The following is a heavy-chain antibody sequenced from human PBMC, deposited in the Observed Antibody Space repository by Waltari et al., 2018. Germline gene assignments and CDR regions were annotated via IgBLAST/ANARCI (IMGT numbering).Heavy chain of an antibody. J-gene: IGHJ3*02. D-gene: IGHD4-17*01. CDR1: GGTFSSYA. Sequence: QVQLVQSGAEVKKPGSSVKVSCKASGGTFSSYAISWVRQAPGQGLEWIGGISPIVGTANYAQKFQGRVTITADESTSTAYMELSSLRSEDTAVYYCARDGARGDYAQYSGAFDIWGQGTMVTVSS. V-gene: IGHV1-69*13. CDR3: ARDGARGDYAQYSGAFDI. CDR2: ISPIVGTA.